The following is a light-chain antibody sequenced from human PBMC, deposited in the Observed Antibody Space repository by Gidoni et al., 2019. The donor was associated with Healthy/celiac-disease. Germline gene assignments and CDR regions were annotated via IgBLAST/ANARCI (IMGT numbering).Light chain of an antibody. J-gene: IGLJ2*01. CDR1: NIGSKN. V-gene: IGLV3-9*01. Sequence: SYELTQPLSGSVALGQTARITCGGNNIGSKNVHWYQPKPGQAPVLVIYRDSNRPSGIPERFSGSNSGNTATLTISRAQAGDEADYYCQVWDSSTAVFGGGTKLPVL. CDR2: RDS. CDR3: QVWDSSTAV.